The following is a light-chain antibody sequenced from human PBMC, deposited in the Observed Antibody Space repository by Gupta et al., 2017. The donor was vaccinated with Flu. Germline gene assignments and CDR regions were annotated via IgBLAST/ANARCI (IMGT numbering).Light chain of an antibody. CDR3: NSYTTSSAWV. Sequence: SITISCTGTSSDVGYYNYVSWYQQHPGKAPKLMIYEVTNRPSGVSNRFSGSKSGNAASLTISGLQAEDEAYYYCNSYTTSSAWVFGGGTKLTVL. CDR2: EVT. V-gene: IGLV2-14*01. J-gene: IGLJ3*02. CDR1: SSDVGYYNY.